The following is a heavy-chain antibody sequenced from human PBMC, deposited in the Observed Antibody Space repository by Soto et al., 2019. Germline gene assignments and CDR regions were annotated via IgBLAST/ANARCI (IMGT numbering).Heavy chain of an antibody. V-gene: IGHV3-33*03. J-gene: IGHJ4*02. Sequence: GGSLRLSCAASGFTFSSYGMHWVRQAPGKGLEWVAVIWNDGSNKYYADSVKGRFTISRDNAKNSLYLQMNDLRAEDTAVYYCARKAPAINWGQGTLVTVSS. CDR3: ARKAPAIN. CDR1: GFTFSSYG. CDR2: IWNDGSNK.